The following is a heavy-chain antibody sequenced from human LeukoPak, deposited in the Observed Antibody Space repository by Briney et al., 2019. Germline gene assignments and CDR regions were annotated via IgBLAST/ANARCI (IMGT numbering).Heavy chain of an antibody. V-gene: IGHV3-30*18. CDR2: ISYDGSNK. CDR1: GFTFSSYG. CDR3: AKEVVVVITTPTEAGFDY. J-gene: IGHJ4*02. Sequence: SGGSLRLSCAASGFTFSSYGMHWVRQAPGKGLEWVAVISYDGSNKYYADSVKGRFTISRDNSKNTLYLQMNSLRAEDTAVYYCAKEVVVVITTPTEAGFDYWGQGTLVTVSS. D-gene: IGHD3-22*01.